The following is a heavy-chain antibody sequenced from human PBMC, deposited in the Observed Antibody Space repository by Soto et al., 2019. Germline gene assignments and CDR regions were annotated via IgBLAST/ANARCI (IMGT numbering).Heavy chain of an antibody. V-gene: IGHV3-13*01. J-gene: IGHJ6*02. CDR3: ARSHYDFWSGHYYYYGMDV. CDR1: GFTFSSYD. Sequence: PVGSLRLSCAASGFTFSSYDMHWVRQATGKGLEWVSAIGTAGDTYYPGSVKGRFTISRENAKNSLYLQMNSLRAGDTAVYYCARSHYDFWSGHYYYYGMDVWGQGTTVTVSS. D-gene: IGHD3-3*01. CDR2: IGTAGDT.